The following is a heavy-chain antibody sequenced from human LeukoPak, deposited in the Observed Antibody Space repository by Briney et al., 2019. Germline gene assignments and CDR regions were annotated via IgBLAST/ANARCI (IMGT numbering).Heavy chain of an antibody. CDR3: ASGGHFDY. V-gene: IGHV3-30*03. CDR1: GLTFSSYG. Sequence: GGSLRLSCAASGLTFSSYGMHWVRQAPGKGLEWVAVISYDGSNKYYADSVKGRFTISRDNSKNTLYLQMNSLRAEDTAVYYCASGGHFDYWGQGTLVTVSS. J-gene: IGHJ4*02. CDR2: ISYDGSNK.